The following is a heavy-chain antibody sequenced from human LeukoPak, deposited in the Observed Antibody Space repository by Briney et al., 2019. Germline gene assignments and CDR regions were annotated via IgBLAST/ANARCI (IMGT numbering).Heavy chain of an antibody. CDR2: INPNSGGT. Sequence: ASVKVSCKASGYTFTGYYMHWVRQAPGQGLEWMGWINPNSGGTNYAQKFQGRVTMTRDTSISTAYMELSRLRSDDTAVYYSAREFSHYYYMDVWGKGTTVTVSS. V-gene: IGHV1-2*02. CDR3: AREFSHYYYMDV. CDR1: GYTFTGYY. J-gene: IGHJ6*03.